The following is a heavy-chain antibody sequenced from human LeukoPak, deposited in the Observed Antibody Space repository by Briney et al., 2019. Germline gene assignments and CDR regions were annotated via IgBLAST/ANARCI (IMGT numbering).Heavy chain of an antibody. J-gene: IGHJ4*02. V-gene: IGHV1-69*13. CDR1: GGTFSSYA. CDR2: IIPIFGTA. Sequence: GASVKVSCKASGGTFSSYAISWVRQAPGQGLEWMGGIIPIFGTANYAQKFQGRVTITADESTSTAYMELSSLRSEDTAVYYCAREAMVRGVIIPGLPDYWGQGTLVTVS. CDR3: AREAMVRGVIIPGLPDY. D-gene: IGHD3-10*01.